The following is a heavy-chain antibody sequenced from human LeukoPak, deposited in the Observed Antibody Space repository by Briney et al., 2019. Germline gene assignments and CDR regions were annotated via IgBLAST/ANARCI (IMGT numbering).Heavy chain of an antibody. J-gene: IGHJ4*02. D-gene: IGHD3-3*01. CDR3: ASGLYDFWSGSYNY. CDR2: ISGSGGST. Sequence: PGGSLRLSCAASGFTFSSYGMHWVRQAPGKGLEWVSAISGSGGSTYYADSVKGRFTISRDNSKTTLYLQTNSLRAEDTAVYYCASGLYDFWSGSYNYWGQGTLVTVSS. V-gene: IGHV3-23*01. CDR1: GFTFSSYG.